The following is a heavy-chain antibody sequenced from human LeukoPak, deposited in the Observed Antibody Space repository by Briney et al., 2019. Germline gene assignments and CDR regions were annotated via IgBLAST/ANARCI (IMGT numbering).Heavy chain of an antibody. Sequence: PSETLSLTCTVSGGSISSSSYYWGWIRQPPGKGLEWIGSIYYSGSTYYNPSLKSRFTISVDTSKNQVCLKLSSVNAADTAVYYCARSTTTVLAFDYWGQGTLVTVSS. V-gene: IGHV4-39*01. CDR1: GGSISSSSYY. J-gene: IGHJ4*02. CDR2: IYYSGST. D-gene: IGHD4-11*01. CDR3: ARSTTTVLAFDY.